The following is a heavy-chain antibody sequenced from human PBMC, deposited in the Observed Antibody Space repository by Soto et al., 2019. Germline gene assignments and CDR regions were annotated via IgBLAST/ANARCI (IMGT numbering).Heavy chain of an antibody. D-gene: IGHD3-10*01. CDR3: ARGSLRGGNWYFDL. CDR1: GDSVSKNSAT. Sequence: SQTLSLTCAISGDSVSKNSATWNWIRQSPARGLEWLGRTYYRSKWYNDYAVSVKSRITINPDTSKNKFSLQLNSVTPEDTAVYYCARGSLRGGNWYFDLWGRGTLVTVSS. V-gene: IGHV6-1*01. J-gene: IGHJ2*01. CDR2: TYYRSKWYN.